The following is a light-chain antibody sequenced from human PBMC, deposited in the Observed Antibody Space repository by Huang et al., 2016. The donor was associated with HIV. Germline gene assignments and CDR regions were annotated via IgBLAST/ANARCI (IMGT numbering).Light chain of an antibody. Sequence: AIQMTQSPSSLSASVGDRVTITCRASQDIRNDLGWYQQRPGRAPKLLIYAAFNSQRGVPSRFSGSGSGTDFTLTISDLQPEDFATYYCLQDYNYPHTFGQGTKLEI. J-gene: IGKJ2*01. V-gene: IGKV1-6*01. CDR1: QDIRND. CDR2: AAF. CDR3: LQDYNYPHT.